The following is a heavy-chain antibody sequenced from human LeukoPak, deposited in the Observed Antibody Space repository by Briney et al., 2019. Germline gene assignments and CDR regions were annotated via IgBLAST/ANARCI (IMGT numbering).Heavy chain of an antibody. CDR3: AKHRVLRLWLREDAFDI. CDR2: ISSSGTTT. J-gene: IGHJ3*02. V-gene: IGHV3-23*01. D-gene: IGHD3-16*01. CDR1: KFTFSNYA. Sequence: GGSLRLSCAGSKFTFSNYAMSWVRQAPGKGLEWVSTISSSGTTTFYADSVKGRFTISRDNSRNTLFLQMNGLRAEDTAVYFCAKHRVLRLWLREDAFDIWGQGTMVTVSS.